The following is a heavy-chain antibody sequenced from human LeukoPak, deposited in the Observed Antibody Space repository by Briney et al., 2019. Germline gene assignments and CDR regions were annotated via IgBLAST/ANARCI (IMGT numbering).Heavy chain of an antibody. D-gene: IGHD6-19*01. V-gene: IGHV3-48*01. J-gene: IGHJ4*02. CDR2: ISSTSITM. CDR1: GFSLNSYW. Sequence: GRSLRLSCEAYGFSLNSYWMHWVRQAPGKGLEWVSYISSTSITMYYADSVKGRFTISRDNAKNSLYLQMNSLRADDTAVYYCARETILAVAGDFWGQGTLVTVSS. CDR3: ARETILAVAGDF.